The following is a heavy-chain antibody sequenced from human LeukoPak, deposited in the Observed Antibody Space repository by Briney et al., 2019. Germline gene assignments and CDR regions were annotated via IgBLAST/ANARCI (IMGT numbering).Heavy chain of an antibody. CDR3: ARDRGPITMVRGVIIPPYYYGMDV. CDR2: ISSSSSTI. CDR1: GFTFSSYS. J-gene: IGHJ6*02. V-gene: IGHV3-48*02. D-gene: IGHD3-10*01. Sequence: GGSLRLSCAASGFTFSSYSMNWVRQAPGKGLEWGSYISSSSSTIYYADSVKGRFTISRDNAKNSLYLQMNSLRDEDTAVYYCARDRGPITMVRGVIIPPYYYGMDVWGQGTTVTVSS.